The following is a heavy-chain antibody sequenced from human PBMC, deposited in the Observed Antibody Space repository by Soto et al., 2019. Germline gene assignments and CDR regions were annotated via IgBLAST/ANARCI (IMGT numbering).Heavy chain of an antibody. Sequence: GGSLRLSCAASGFTFSSYAMSWVRQAPGKGLEWVSAISGSGGSTYYADSVKGRFTISRDNSKNTLYLQMNSLRAEDTAVYYCAKALRPTAVDGIAWGYYFDYWGQGTLVTVSS. V-gene: IGHV3-23*01. D-gene: IGHD6-19*01. CDR2: ISGSGGST. J-gene: IGHJ4*02. CDR1: GFTFSSYA. CDR3: AKALRPTAVDGIAWGYYFDY.